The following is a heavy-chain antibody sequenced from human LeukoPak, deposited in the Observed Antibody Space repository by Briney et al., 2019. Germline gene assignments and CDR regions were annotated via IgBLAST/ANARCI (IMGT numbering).Heavy chain of an antibody. CDR3: ARCNYNGSPFDP. Sequence: ASVKVSCKASGYTFTGYYMHWVRQAPGQGLEWMGWINPNSGGTNYAQKFQGRVTMTRDTSTNTAYMELSSLTSEDTAVYYCARCNYNGSPFDPWGQGTQVTVSS. CDR1: GYTFTGYY. D-gene: IGHD3-10*01. CDR2: INPNSGGT. J-gene: IGHJ5*02. V-gene: IGHV1-2*02.